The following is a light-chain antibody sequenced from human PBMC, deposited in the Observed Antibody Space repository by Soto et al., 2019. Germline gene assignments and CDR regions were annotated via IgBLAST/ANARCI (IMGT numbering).Light chain of an antibody. V-gene: IGLV1-40*01. J-gene: IGLJ1*01. CDR3: QSYDSSLSGYV. Sequence: QSVLTQPPSVSEAPGQRVTISCTGSSSNIGAGYEAHWYQQVPGTAPKLLIYENKNRPSGGPDRFSGSKSGTSASLAITGLQAEDEAEYYCQSYDSSLSGYVFGTGTKLTVL. CDR1: SSNIGAGYE. CDR2: ENK.